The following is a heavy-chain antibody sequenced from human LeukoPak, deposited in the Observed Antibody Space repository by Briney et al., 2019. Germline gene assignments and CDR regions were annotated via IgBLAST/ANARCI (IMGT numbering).Heavy chain of an antibody. CDR1: GFTFSSYA. D-gene: IGHD2-21*02. Sequence: PGGSLRLSCAASGFTFSSYAMSWVRQAPGKGPEWVSTISIDGGRTYYADSVKGRFTVSRDTSKNTLYLQMNSLRAEDTAVYYCARMVHRGDSDWFDPWGQGTLVTVSS. CDR2: ISIDGGRT. V-gene: IGHV3-23*01. CDR3: ARMVHRGDSDWFDP. J-gene: IGHJ5*02.